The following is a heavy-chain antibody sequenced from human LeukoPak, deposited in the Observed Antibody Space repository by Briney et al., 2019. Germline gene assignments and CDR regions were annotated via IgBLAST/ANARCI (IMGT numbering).Heavy chain of an antibody. D-gene: IGHD3-9*01. J-gene: IGHJ4*02. CDR3: ARSGEDYDILTGSYYFDY. Sequence: PGGSLRLSCAASGFTFSSYAMHWVRQAPGKGVEWGAVISYDGSNKYYADSVKGRFTISRDNSKNTLYLQLNSLRAEDTAVYYCARSGEDYDILTGSYYFDYWGQGTLVTVSS. CDR1: GFTFSSYA. V-gene: IGHV3-30*04. CDR2: ISYDGSNK.